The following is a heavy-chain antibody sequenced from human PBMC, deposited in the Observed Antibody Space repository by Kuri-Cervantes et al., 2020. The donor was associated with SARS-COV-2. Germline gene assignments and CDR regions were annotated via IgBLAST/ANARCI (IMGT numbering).Heavy chain of an antibody. J-gene: IGHJ4*02. V-gene: IGHV4-30-2*01. D-gene: IGHD3-10*01. CDR3: ARVSDYSVAGSVDY. CDR2: IYHSWST. Sequence: SETLSLTCAVSGGSISSGGYSWRWIRQPPGKGLEWIGYIYHSWSTYYNPSLKRRVTISVDRSKNQFSLKLSSVTAADTAVYYCARVSDYSVAGSVDYWGQGTLVTVSS. CDR1: GGSISSGGYS.